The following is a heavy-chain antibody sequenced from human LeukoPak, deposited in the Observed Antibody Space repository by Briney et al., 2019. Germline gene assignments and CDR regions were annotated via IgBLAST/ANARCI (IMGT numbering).Heavy chain of an antibody. CDR3: ARGLVVSNSRVSPRITVFGY. V-gene: IGHV1-8*03. Sequence: ASVKVSCKASGYTFTSYDINWVRQATGQGLEWMGWMNPNSGNTGYAQKFQGRVTITRNTSISTAYMELSSLRAEDTAVYYCARGLVVSNSRVSPRITVFGYWGQGTLVTVSS. CDR1: GYTFTSYD. J-gene: IGHJ4*02. CDR2: MNPNSGNT. D-gene: IGHD3-16*01.